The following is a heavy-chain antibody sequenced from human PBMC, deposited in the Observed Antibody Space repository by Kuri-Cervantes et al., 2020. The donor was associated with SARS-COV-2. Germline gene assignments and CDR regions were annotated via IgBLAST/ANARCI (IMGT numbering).Heavy chain of an antibody. CDR1: GGSFSDDY. CDR2: ISSGSSTI. CDR3: ARGAYCGGDCYSGFDY. D-gene: IGHD2-21*02. V-gene: IGHV3-11*01. J-gene: IGHJ4*02. Sequence: LSLTCAVYGGSFSDDYLSWIRQAPGKGLEWVSYISSGSSTIYYADSVKGRFTISRDNGKNSLYLQMNSLRAEDTAVYYCARGAYCGGDCYSGFDYWGQGTVVTVSS.